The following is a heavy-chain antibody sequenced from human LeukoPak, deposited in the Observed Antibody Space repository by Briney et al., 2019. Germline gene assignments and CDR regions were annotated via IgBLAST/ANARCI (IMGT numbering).Heavy chain of an antibody. CDR1: GFTFSSYS. D-gene: IGHD6-19*01. Sequence: NPGGSLRLSCAASGFTFSSYSMNWVRQAPGKGLEWVSSISSSSSYIYYADSVKGRFTISRDNAKNSLYLQMNSLRAEDTAVYYCARDMLAVAGMDYWGQGTLVTVSS. CDR3: ARDMLAVAGMDY. CDR2: ISSSSSYI. J-gene: IGHJ4*02. V-gene: IGHV3-21*01.